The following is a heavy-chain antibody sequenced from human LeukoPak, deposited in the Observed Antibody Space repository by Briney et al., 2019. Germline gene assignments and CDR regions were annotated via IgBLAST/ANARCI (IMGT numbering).Heavy chain of an antibody. Sequence: ASVKVSCKASGYVFPGYYIHWVRQVPGQGLEWMGRINPDSGGTNYAQKFQGRVTMTRDTSINTAYMELSRLRSDDTAIYYCAREGGFYDRSGYYITHQDFDYWGQGTLVTVSS. CDR1: GYVFPGYY. V-gene: IGHV1-2*06. J-gene: IGHJ4*02. CDR2: INPDSGGT. D-gene: IGHD3-22*01. CDR3: AREGGFYDRSGYYITHQDFDY.